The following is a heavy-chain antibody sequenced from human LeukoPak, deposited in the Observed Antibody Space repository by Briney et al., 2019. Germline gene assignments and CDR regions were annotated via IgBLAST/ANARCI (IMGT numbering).Heavy chain of an antibody. V-gene: IGHV3-30-3*01. CDR2: ISYDGSNK. D-gene: IGHD6-13*01. CDR3: ARGYGPSTIAAATDY. J-gene: IGHJ4*02. Sequence: GGSLRLSCAASGFTFSSYAMHWVRQAPGKGLEWVAVISYDGSNKYYADSVKGRFTISRDNPKNTLYLQMNSLRAEDTAVYYCARGYGPSTIAAATDYWGQGTLVTVSS. CDR1: GFTFSSYA.